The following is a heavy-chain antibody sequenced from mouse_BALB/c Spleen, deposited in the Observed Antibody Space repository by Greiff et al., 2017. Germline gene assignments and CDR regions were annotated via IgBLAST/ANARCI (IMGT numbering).Heavy chain of an antibody. V-gene: IGHV1-80*01. Sequence: VQRVESGAELVRPGSSVKISCKASGYAFSSYWMNWVKQRPGQGLEWIGQIYPGDGDTNYNGKFKGKATLTADKSSSTAYMQLSSLTSEDSAVYFCARDGNYSYAMDYWGQGTSVTVSS. CDR3: ARDGNYSYAMDY. CDR2: IYPGDGDT. CDR1: GYAFSSYW. D-gene: IGHD2-1*01. J-gene: IGHJ4*01.